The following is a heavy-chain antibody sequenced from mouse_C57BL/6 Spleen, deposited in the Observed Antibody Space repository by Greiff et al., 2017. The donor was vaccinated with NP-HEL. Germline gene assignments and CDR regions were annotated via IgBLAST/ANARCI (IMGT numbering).Heavy chain of an antibody. CDR3: ARKDYYGIAMDD. CDR2: IWSGGST. V-gene: IGHV2-2*01. Sequence: VKLMESGPGLVQPSQSLSITCTVSGFSLTSYGVHWVRQSPGKGLEWLGVIWSGGSTDYNAAFISRLSISKDNSKSHVFFKMNSLQADETAIDYCARKDYYGIAMDDWGQGTSVTVSS. J-gene: IGHJ4*01. D-gene: IGHD1-1*01. CDR1: GFSLTSYG.